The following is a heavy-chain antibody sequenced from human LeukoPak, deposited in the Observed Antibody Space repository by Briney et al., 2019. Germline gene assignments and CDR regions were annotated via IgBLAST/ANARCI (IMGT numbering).Heavy chain of an antibody. D-gene: IGHD6-13*01. CDR3: ARDVGSSWYFDY. CDR2: ISYDGSNK. V-gene: IGHV3-30*01. J-gene: IGHJ4*02. CDR1: GFTFSSYA. Sequence: GGSLRLSCAASGFTFSSYAMHWVRQAPGKGLEWVAVISYDGSNKYYADSVKGRFTISRDNSKNTLYLQMNSLRAEDTAVYYCARDVGSSWYFDYWGQGILVTVSS.